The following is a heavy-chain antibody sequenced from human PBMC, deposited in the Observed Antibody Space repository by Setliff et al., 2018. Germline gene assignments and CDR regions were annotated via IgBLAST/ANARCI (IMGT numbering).Heavy chain of an antibody. CDR2: VYTSGST. J-gene: IGHJ5*02. D-gene: IGHD3-10*01. Sequence: SETLSLTCAVSGYSISSGYYWSWIRQPAGKGLEWIGRVYTSGSTNYNPSLNSRVPISLDTSKNQFSLKLSSVTAADTAVYYCARHVYGSGSYYNWFDPWGQGTLVTVSS. CDR1: GYSISSGYY. CDR3: ARHVYGSGSYYNWFDP. V-gene: IGHV4-61*02.